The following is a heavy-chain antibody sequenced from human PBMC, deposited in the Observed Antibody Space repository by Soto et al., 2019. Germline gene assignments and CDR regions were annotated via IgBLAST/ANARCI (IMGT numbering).Heavy chain of an antibody. CDR1: GYTLTELS. D-gene: IGHD4-17*01. J-gene: IGHJ5*02. CDR2: FDPEDGET. Sequence: ASVKVSCKVSGYTLTELSMHWVRQAPGKGLEWMGGFDPEDGETIYAQKFQGRVTMTEDTSTDTAYMELSSLRSADTAVYYCARDSQDYGGNWGWFDPWGQGTLVTVSS. V-gene: IGHV1-24*01. CDR3: ARDSQDYGGNWGWFDP.